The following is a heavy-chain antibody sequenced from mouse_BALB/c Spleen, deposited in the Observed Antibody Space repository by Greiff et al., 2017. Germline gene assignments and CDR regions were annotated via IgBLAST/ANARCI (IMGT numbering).Heavy chain of an antibody. CDR3: ARRYGSNEDYFDY. Sequence: VQLKQSGAELVKPGASVKLSCTASGFNIKDTYMHWVKQRPEQGLEWIGRIDPANGNTKYDPKFQGKATITADTSSNTAYLQLSSLTSEDTAVYYCARRYGSNEDYFDYWGQGTTLTVSS. D-gene: IGHD1-1*01. V-gene: IGHV14-3*02. CDR1: GFNIKDTY. CDR2: IDPANGNT. J-gene: IGHJ2*01.